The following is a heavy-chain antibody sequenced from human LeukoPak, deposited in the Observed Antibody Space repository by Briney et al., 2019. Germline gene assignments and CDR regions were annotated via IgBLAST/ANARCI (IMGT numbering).Heavy chain of an antibody. J-gene: IGHJ4*02. CDR3: AKATYYYGSGSYYYYFDY. Sequence: GGSLRLSCTASGFNFSYYAMHWVRQAPGKGLAWVALIWFDGSNEYYEDSVKGRFTISRDNAKNSLYLQMNSLRAEDTALYYCAKATYYYGSGSYYYYFDYWGQGTLVTVSS. V-gene: IGHV3-30*02. D-gene: IGHD3-10*01. CDR1: GFNFSYYA. CDR2: IWFDGSNE.